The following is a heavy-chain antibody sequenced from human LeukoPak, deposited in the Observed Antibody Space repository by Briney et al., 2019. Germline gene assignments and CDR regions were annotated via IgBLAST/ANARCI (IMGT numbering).Heavy chain of an antibody. Sequence: ASVKVSCKASGYTFTSYGISWVRQAPGQGLEWMGWISDYNGNTNYAQKLQGRVTMTTDTSTSTAYREVRSLRSDDTAVYYCARSQYYYDSRGYYYFDYWGQGTLVTVSS. J-gene: IGHJ4*02. CDR1: GYTFTSYG. CDR3: ARSQYYYDSRGYYYFDY. D-gene: IGHD3-22*01. CDR2: ISDYNGNT. V-gene: IGHV1-18*01.